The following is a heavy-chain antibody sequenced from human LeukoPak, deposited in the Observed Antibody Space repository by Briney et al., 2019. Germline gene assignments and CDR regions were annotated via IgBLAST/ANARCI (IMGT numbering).Heavy chain of an antibody. V-gene: IGHV4-34*01. CDR1: GGSFCGYY. D-gene: IGHD4-17*01. CDR3: ARFLTTVTYGEGFDL. J-gene: IGHJ2*01. CDR2: IKHSGST. Sequence: PETLSLTCAVYGGSFCGYYWCWIRPPPGKGLECIGEIKHSGSTNYNPSLKSRVTISVDTSKNQFSLKLSSVTAADTAVYYCARFLTTVTYGEGFDLWGRGTLVTVSS.